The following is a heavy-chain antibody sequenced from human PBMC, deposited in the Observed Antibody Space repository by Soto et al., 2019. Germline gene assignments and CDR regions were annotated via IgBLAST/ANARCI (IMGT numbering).Heavy chain of an antibody. CDR2: ISGSGGST. CDR3: AESTRSYGSGSYYYYGMDV. V-gene: IGHV3-23*01. D-gene: IGHD3-10*01. CDR1: GFTFSSYA. J-gene: IGHJ6*02. Sequence: EVQLLESGGGLVQPGGSLRLSCAASGFTFSSYAMSWVRQAPGKGLEWVSVISGSGGSTYYADSVKGRFTISRDNSKNTLYLQMNSLRAEDTAVYYCAESTRSYGSGSYYYYGMDVWGQGTTVTVSS.